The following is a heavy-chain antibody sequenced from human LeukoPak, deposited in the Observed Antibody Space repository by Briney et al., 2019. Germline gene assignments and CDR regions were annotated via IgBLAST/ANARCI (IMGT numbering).Heavy chain of an antibody. Sequence: SVKVSCKASEGTFNSYAISWVRQAPGQGLEWMGGIIPIFGTANYAQKFQGRVTITADESTSTAYMELSSLRSEDTAVYYCATLVVPAAMWGETITYNWFDPWGQGTLVTVSS. CDR2: IIPIFGTA. CDR1: EGTFNSYA. V-gene: IGHV1-69*13. J-gene: IGHJ5*02. CDR3: ATLVVPAAMWGETITYNWFDP. D-gene: IGHD2-2*01.